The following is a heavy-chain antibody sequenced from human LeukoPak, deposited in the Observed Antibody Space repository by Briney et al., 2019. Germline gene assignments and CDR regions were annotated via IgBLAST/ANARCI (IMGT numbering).Heavy chain of an antibody. CDR1: GFTFSSYG. D-gene: IGHD4-17*01. V-gene: IGHV3-30*18. CDR3: AKARRGISTTTVWYFDL. Sequence: PGGSLRLSCAASGFTFSSYGMHWVRQAPGKGLEWVAVISYDGSNKYYADSVKGRFTISRDNSKNTLYLQMNSLRAEDTAVYYCAKARRGISTTTVWYFDLWGRGTLVTVSS. J-gene: IGHJ2*01. CDR2: ISYDGSNK.